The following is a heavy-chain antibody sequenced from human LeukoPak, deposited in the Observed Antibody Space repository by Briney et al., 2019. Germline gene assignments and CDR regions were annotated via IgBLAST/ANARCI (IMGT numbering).Heavy chain of an antibody. J-gene: IGHJ4*02. V-gene: IGHV3-11*06. CDR2: ISSSSSYT. Sequence: GGSLRLSCAASGFTFSDYYMSWIRQAPGKGLEWVSYISSSSSYTNYADSVKGRFTISRDNAKNSLYLQMNGLRAEDTAVYYCARDPGRCTSSSCYPDYWGQGTLVTVSS. CDR3: ARDPGRCTSSSCYPDY. D-gene: IGHD2-2*01. CDR1: GFTFSDYY.